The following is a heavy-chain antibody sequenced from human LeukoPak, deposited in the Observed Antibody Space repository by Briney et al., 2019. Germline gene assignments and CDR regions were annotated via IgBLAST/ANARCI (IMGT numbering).Heavy chain of an antibody. CDR2: ISYDGSNK. V-gene: IGHV3-30-3*01. D-gene: IGHD2-21*01. CDR3: ARVPSDVPDY. Sequence: PGGSLRLSCAASGFTFSSYAMHWVRQAPGKGLEWVAVISYDGSNKYYADSVKGRFTISRDNSKNTLYLQMNSLRAEDTAVYYCARVPSDVPDYWGQGTLVTVSS. J-gene: IGHJ4*02. CDR1: GFTFSSYA.